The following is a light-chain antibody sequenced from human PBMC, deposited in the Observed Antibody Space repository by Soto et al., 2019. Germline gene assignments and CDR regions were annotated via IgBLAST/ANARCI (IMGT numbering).Light chain of an antibody. Sequence: QSALTQPASVSGSPGQAITISCTGTSSDVGGYDYVSWYQLHPGKAPKLMVFEVNNRPSGVSYRFSGSKSGNTASLTISGLQAEEEADYFCSSYSIRTAYLFGTGTKITVL. CDR3: SSYSIRTAYL. J-gene: IGLJ1*01. V-gene: IGLV2-14*01. CDR2: EVN. CDR1: SSDVGGYDY.